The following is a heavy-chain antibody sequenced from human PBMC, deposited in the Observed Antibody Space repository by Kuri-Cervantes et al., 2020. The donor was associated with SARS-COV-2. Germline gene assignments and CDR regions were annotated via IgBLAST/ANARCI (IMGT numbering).Heavy chain of an antibody. V-gene: IGHV3-23*01. CDR1: RFMFSCDR. J-gene: IGHJ4*02. CDR3: AKSLGLRWYYFDY. CDR2: ISGSGGST. Sequence: GESLKISCAASRFMFSCDRMNWVRQAPGKGLEWVSSISGSGGSTYYADSVRGRFTISRDNSKNTLHLQMNSLRAEDTAVYYCAKSLGLRWYYFDYWGQGSLVTVSS. D-gene: IGHD4-23*01.